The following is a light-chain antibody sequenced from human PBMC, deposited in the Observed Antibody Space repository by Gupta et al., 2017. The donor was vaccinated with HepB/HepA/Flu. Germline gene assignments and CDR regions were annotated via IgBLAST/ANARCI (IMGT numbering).Light chain of an antibody. CDR2: VNSDGSH. V-gene: IGLV4-69*01. Sequence: QLVVTQSPSASASLGASVQLTCTLSSGHSSYAIAWHQQQPEKGPRYLMKVNSDGSHSKGDGIPDRFSGSSSGAERYLTISSLQSEDEADYYCQTWGTGIVFGGGTKLTVL. CDR3: QTWGTGIV. CDR1: SGHSSYA. J-gene: IGLJ3*02.